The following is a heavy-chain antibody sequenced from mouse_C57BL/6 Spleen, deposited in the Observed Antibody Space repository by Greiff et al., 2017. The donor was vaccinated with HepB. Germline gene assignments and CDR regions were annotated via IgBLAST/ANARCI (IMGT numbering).Heavy chain of an antibody. CDR2: INPNNGGT. J-gene: IGHJ1*03. V-gene: IGHV1-26*01. D-gene: IGHD2-1*01. CDR3: ARLLTLDV. CDR1: GYTFTDYY. Sequence: EVQLQQSGPELVKPGASVKISCKASGYTFTDYYMNWVKQSHGKSLEWIGDINPNNGGTSYNQKFKGKATLTVDKSSSTAYMELRSLTSEDSAVYYCARLLTLDVWGTGTTVTVSS.